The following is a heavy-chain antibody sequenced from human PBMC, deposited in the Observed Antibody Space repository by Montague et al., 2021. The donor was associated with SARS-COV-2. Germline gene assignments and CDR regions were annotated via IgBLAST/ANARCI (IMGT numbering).Heavy chain of an antibody. V-gene: IGHV4-59*01. CDR2: TYYSGST. Sequence: SETLSLTCSVSGASMKSYYWTWVRQSPGKGLQWIGYTYYSGSTSYDPSLQSRLTMTVDTSKNQFTLRLMSVTAADSAVYYCAQVEGMIGGITHFDYWGQGLPVTVSS. CDR3: AQVEGMIGGITHFDY. D-gene: IGHD2-21*01. CDR1: GASMKSYY. J-gene: IGHJ4*02.